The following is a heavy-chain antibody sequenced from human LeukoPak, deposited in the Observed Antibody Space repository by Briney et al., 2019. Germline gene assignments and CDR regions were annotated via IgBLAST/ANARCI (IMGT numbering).Heavy chain of an antibody. D-gene: IGHD4-17*01. CDR2: IYYTGST. V-gene: IGHV4-59*01. CDR1: GGSISSDY. CDR3: ARGPTLTTDY. Sequence: PSETLSLTCTVSGGSISSDYWSWIRQPPGKGLEWIGDIYYTGSTNYNPSLKSRVTMSVDTSKNQFSLRLSSVTAADTAVYYCARGPTLTTDYWGQGTLVTVSS. J-gene: IGHJ4*02.